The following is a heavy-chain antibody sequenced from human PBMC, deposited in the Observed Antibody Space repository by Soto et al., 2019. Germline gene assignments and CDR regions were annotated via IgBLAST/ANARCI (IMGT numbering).Heavy chain of an antibody. V-gene: IGHV3-23*01. Sequence: EVQLLGSGGGLVQPGGSLRLSCAASGFTFSTYPMTWVRQAPGKGLEWVSSIGAGADVTYYADSVKGRFTISRDNYKDALVLEMNSLRADDTVVYYCTTLLSSCSGGCCSRYFDFWVQVPLVTVSS. CDR1: GFTFSTYP. D-gene: IGHD2-15*01. CDR3: TTLLSSCSGGCCSRYFDF. J-gene: IGHJ4*02. CDR2: IGAGADVT.